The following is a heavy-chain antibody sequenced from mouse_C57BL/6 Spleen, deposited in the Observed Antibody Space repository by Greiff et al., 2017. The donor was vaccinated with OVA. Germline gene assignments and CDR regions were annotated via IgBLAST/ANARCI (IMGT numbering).Heavy chain of an antibody. V-gene: IGHV1S81*02. CDR1: GYTFTSYW. CDR2: INPDNGHT. J-gene: IGHJ4*01. Sequence: QVHVKQPGAELVKPGASVKLSCKASGYTFTSYWMHWVKQRPGQGLEWIGEINPDNGHTNYNENFKTKATLTIDKSSTTAYMQLSSLTSEDSAVYYCARDYRYDGNYYVLDYWGQGTSVTVSS. CDR3: ARDYRYDGNYYVLDY. D-gene: IGHD2-14*01.